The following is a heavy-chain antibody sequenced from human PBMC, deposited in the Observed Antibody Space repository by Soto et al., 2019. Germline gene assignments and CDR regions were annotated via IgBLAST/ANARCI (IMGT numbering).Heavy chain of an antibody. Sequence: QLQLQESGPGLVKPSETLSLTCTVSGGSISSSSYYWGWIRQPPGKGLEWIGSIYYSGSTYYNPSLKSRVTISVDTSKNQFSLKLSSVTAADTAVYYCASPAHGDYGWFDPWGQGTLVTVSS. V-gene: IGHV4-39*01. J-gene: IGHJ5*02. CDR1: GGSISSSSYY. CDR3: ASPAHGDYGWFDP. D-gene: IGHD4-17*01. CDR2: IYYSGST.